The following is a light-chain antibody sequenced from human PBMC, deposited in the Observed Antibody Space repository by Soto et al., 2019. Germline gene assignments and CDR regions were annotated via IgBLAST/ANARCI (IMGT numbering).Light chain of an antibody. Sequence: DIQLTQSPSSLSASVGDRVTITCRASQSVSTYLNWYQQQHPGKAPRLLVYTTSTLQTGVPSRFRGSGSRTNFTLTIDSLQPEDFATYYCLQDNNYPWTFGQGTKVDIK. J-gene: IGKJ1*01. CDR2: TTS. CDR3: LQDNNYPWT. V-gene: IGKV1-39*01. CDR1: QSVSTY.